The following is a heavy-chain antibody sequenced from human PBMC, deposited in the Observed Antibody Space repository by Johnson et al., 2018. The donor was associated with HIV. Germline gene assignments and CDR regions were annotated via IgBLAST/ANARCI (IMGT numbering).Heavy chain of an antibody. CDR3: ARDRIVGWEPYDAFDI. CDR2: ISFDGSNK. J-gene: IGHJ3*02. CDR1: GFTFSNYP. D-gene: IGHD1-26*01. V-gene: IGHV3-30*04. Sequence: QVHLVESGGGVVQPGGSLRLSCAASGFTFSNYPMHWVRQAPGKGLEWVAVISFDGSNKFYADSLKGRFTISRDKAKNFLYLQMNSLRAEDTALYYCARDRIVGWEPYDAFDIWGQGTMVTVSS.